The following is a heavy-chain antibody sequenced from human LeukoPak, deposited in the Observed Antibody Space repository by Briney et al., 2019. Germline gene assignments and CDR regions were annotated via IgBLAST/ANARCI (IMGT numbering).Heavy chain of an antibody. V-gene: IGHV1-2*02. CDR3: ARGGYSYGPLDYYYGMDV. CDR2: INPNSGGT. CDR1: GYTFTGYY. Sequence: ASVKVSCKASGYTFTGYYMHWVRQAPGQGLEWMGWINPNSGGTNYAQKFQGRVTMTRDTSISTAYMELSRLRSDDTAVYYCARGGYSYGPLDYYYGMDVWGQGTTVTVSS. J-gene: IGHJ6*02. D-gene: IGHD5-18*01.